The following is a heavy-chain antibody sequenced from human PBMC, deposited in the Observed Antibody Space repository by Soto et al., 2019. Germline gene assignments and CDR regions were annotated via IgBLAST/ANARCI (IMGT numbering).Heavy chain of an antibody. CDR1: GFTFSSYA. CDR2: ISYDGSNK. D-gene: IGHD6-6*01. V-gene: IGHV3-30-3*01. J-gene: IGHJ4*02. Sequence: AGGSLRLSCAASGFTFSSYAMHWVRQAPGKGLEWVAVISYDGSNKYYADSVKGRFTISRDNSKNTLYLQMNSLRAEDTAVYYCARDIWAKGQLVGLSDYWGQGTLVTVSS. CDR3: ARDIWAKGQLVGLSDY.